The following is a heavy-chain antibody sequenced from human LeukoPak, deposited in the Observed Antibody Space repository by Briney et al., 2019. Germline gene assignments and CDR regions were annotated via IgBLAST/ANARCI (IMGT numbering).Heavy chain of an antibody. CDR1: GGTFSSYA. D-gene: IGHD3-3*01. CDR3: ARSEYDFWSGYYSPALGYYYYYYMDV. J-gene: IGHJ6*03. CDR2: IIPIFGTA. Sequence: ASVKVSCKASGGTFSSYAISWVRQAPGQGLEWMGGIIPIFGTANYAQKFQGRVTITADESTSTAYMELSSLRSEDTAVYYCARSEYDFWSGYYSPALGYYYYYYMDVWGKGTTVTVSS. V-gene: IGHV1-69*13.